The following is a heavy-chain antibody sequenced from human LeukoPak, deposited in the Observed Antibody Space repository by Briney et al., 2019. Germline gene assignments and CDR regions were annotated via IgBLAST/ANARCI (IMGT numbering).Heavy chain of an antibody. Sequence: GGSLRLSCAASGFTFSAYWMTWVRQAPGKGLEWVANINEGSNLKMYVDSVKGRFTISRDNAKNSLYLQMNSLRDDDMALYYCARGNSGSYSQDWFDPWGQGTLVTVSS. CDR3: ARGNSGSYSQDWFDP. CDR1: GFTFSAYW. D-gene: IGHD1-26*01. J-gene: IGHJ5*02. V-gene: IGHV3-7*03. CDR2: INEGSNLK.